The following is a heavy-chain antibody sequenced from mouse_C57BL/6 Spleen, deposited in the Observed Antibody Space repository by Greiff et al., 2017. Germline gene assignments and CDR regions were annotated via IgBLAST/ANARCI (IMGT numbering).Heavy chain of an antibody. Sequence: VQGVESGPGLVQPSQSLSITCTVSGFSLTSYGVHWVRQPPGKGLEWLGVIWSGGSTDYNAAFISRLSISKDNSKSQVFFKMNSLQADDTAIYYCAKGPLAYSYAMDYWGQGTSVTVSS. CDR3: AKGPLAYSYAMDY. CDR2: IWSGGST. CDR1: GFSLTSYG. J-gene: IGHJ4*01. D-gene: IGHD2-10*01. V-gene: IGHV2-4*01.